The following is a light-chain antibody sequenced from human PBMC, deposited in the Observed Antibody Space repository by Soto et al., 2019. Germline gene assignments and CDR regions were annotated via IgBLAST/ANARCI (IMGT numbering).Light chain of an antibody. CDR3: SSYTSSAHYV. CDR1: SSDVGGYNY. Sequence: QSVLTQPASMSGSPGQSITISCTGTSSDVGGYNYVSWYQQHPGKAPKLMIYEVSNRPSGVSNRFSGSKSGNTASLTISGLQAEDEADYYCSSYTSSAHYVFGTGTKVTVL. V-gene: IGLV2-14*01. CDR2: EVS. J-gene: IGLJ1*01.